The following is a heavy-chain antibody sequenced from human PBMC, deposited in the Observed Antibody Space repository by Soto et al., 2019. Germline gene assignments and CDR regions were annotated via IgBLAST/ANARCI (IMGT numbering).Heavy chain of an antibody. D-gene: IGHD6-19*01. J-gene: IGHJ4*02. V-gene: IGHV3-30*18. CDR1: GFTFSSYG. CDR3: AKDRNSGWYIAYYFDY. Sequence: HPGGSLRLSCAASGFTFSSYGMHWVRQAPGKGLEWVAVISYDGSNKYYADSVKGRFTISRDNSKNTLYLQMNSLRAEDTAVYYCAKDRNSGWYIAYYFDYWGQGT. CDR2: ISYDGSNK.